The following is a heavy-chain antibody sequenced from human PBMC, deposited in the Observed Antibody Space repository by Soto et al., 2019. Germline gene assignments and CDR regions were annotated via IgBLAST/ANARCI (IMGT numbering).Heavy chain of an antibody. D-gene: IGHD3-10*01. CDR3: ARHYYGSGSYYNAFWFDP. CDR2: INHSGST. J-gene: IGHJ5*02. V-gene: IGHV4-34*01. Sequence: SETLSLTCAVYGGSFRGYYLTWIRQPPGTGLEWIGEINHSGSTNYNPSLKSRVTISVDTSKNQFSLKLTSVTAADTAVYYCARHYYGSGSYYNAFWFDPWGQGTLVTVSS. CDR1: GGSFRGYY.